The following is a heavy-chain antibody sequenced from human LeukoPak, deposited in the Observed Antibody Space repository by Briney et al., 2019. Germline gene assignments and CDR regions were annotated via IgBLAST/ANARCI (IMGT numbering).Heavy chain of an antibody. V-gene: IGHV1-18*01. D-gene: IGHD6-13*01. CDR2: IGADNGNT. J-gene: IGHJ4*02. Sequence: ASVKVSCKASGYTFTNYGISWVRQAPGQGLEWLGWIGADNGNTNYAQKLQGRVTLTTDTSTTTAYMEVRSLRSDDTAVYYCARDPEGIAAAGTIDYFDYWGQGTLVTVSS. CDR3: ARDPEGIAAAGTIDYFDY. CDR1: GYTFTNYG.